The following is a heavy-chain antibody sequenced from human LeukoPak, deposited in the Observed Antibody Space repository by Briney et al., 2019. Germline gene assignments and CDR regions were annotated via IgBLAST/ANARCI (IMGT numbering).Heavy chain of an antibody. CDR3: ARTSSGVRGAFDI. CDR1: GFTVSSYW. J-gene: IGHJ3*02. CDR2: INSDGSST. Sequence: GGSLRLSCAASGFTVSSYWMHWVRQAPGKGLVWVSRINSDGSSTSYADSVKGRFTISRDNAKNTLYLQMNSLRAEDTAVYYCARTSSGVRGAFDIWGQGTMVTVSS. D-gene: IGHD3-10*01. V-gene: IGHV3-74*01.